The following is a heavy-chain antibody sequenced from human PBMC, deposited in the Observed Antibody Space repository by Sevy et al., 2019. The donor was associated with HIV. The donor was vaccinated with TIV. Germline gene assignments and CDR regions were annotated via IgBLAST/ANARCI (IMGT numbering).Heavy chain of an antibody. D-gene: IGHD2-15*01. Sequence: ASVKVSCKASGYSFTDYYMHWVRQAPGQGLEWMAWINPKNDVTNVAQKFQGRVTMTRDTSTSTANMELTRLRSDVTAVYYCARARRITTVYYYYVMDFWGQGTTVTVSS. CDR2: INPKNDVT. CDR3: ARARRITTVYYYYVMDF. CDR1: GYSFTDYY. V-gene: IGHV1-2*02. J-gene: IGHJ6*02.